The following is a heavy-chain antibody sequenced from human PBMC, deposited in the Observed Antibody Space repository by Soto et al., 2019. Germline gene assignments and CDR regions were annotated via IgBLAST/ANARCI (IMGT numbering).Heavy chain of an antibody. J-gene: IGHJ4*02. Sequence: SETLSLTCVVSSGSINFYYWNWIRQPPGKGLEWIGSTYYRGSTNYNPSLKSRVTISVDTSKNQFSLKLSSVTAADTAVYYCARHDYGDYMAGWGQGTLVTVSS. CDR2: TYYRGST. CDR3: ARHDYGDYMAG. D-gene: IGHD4-17*01. CDR1: SGSINFYY. V-gene: IGHV4-59*08.